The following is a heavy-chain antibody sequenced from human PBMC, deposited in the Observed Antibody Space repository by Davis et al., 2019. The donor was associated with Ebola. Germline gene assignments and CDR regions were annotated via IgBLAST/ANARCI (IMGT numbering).Heavy chain of an antibody. CDR3: AKTVGWLQQTGEEYFQN. CDR1: GFRFQAYS. Sequence: GESLKISCVASGFRFQAYSINWVRQAPGQGLEWVSSISTTGNHVYFADSVQGRFTISRDDAQNSVYLQMNSLRAEDTAVYYCAKTVGWLQQTGEEYFQNWGQGTLVTAS. V-gene: IGHV3-21*01. D-gene: IGHD5-24*01. CDR2: ISTTGNHV. J-gene: IGHJ1*01.